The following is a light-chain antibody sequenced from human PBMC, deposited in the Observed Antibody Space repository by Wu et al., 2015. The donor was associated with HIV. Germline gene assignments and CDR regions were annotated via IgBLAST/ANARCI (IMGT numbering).Light chain of an antibody. V-gene: IGKV1-39*01. CDR1: QNIRTY. CDR3: QQTYDTPRS. Sequence: DIQMTQSPSSLSASVGDTVTITCRASQNIRTYLSWFQQKPGKAPQLLIYAASVLQSGVPLRFSGGGSGTEFTLTISRLQPEDFASYYCQQTYDTPRSFGQGTQGRDQT. J-gene: IGKJ1*01. CDR2: AAS.